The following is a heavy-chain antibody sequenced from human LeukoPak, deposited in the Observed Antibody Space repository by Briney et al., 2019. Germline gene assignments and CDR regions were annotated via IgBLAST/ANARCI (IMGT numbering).Heavy chain of an antibody. V-gene: IGHV1-2*02. CDR1: GYTFTGSGWY. Sequence: VASVKVSCKASGYTFTGSGWYLYWLRQAPGQGLECVGWIHPNNGATLYAQKFQGRVAMTTDTSISTAYMELSRLRPDGTAMYYCARDGPAQMVDFDYWGQGTLVTVSS. J-gene: IGHJ4*02. D-gene: IGHD3-10*01. CDR3: ARDGPAQMVDFDY. CDR2: IHPNNGAT.